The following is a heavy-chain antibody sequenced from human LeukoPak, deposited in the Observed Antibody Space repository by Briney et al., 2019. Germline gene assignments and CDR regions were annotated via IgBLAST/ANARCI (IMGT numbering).Heavy chain of an antibody. V-gene: IGHV1-69*06. CDR2: IIPIFGTA. CDR1: GGTFSSYA. D-gene: IGHD5-18*01. CDR3: ARGYVTAMYFGY. Sequence: ASVKVSCKASGGTFSSYAISWVRQAPGQGLEWMGGIIPIFGTANYAQKFQGRVTITADKSTSTAYMELSSLRSEDTAVYYCARGYVTAMYFGYWGQGTLVTVSS. J-gene: IGHJ4*02.